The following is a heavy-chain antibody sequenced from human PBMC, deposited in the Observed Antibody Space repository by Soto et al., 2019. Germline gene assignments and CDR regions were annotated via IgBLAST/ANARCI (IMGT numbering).Heavy chain of an antibody. CDR2: IIPILGIA. Sequence: SVKVSCKASGGTFSSYTISWVRQAPGQGLEWMGRIIPILGIANYAQKFQGRVTITADKSTSTAYMELSSLRSEDTAVYYCAREGSIVVVVAATNWFDPWGQGTLVTVSS. J-gene: IGHJ5*02. CDR1: GGTFSSYT. CDR3: AREGSIVVVVAATNWFDP. V-gene: IGHV1-69*04. D-gene: IGHD2-15*01.